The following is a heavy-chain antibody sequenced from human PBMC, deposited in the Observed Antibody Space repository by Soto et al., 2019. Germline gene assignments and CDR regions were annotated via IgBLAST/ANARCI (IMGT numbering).Heavy chain of an antibody. CDR1: GFTFSSRYW. D-gene: IGHD3-22*01. V-gene: IGHV3-7*03. CDR3: ASPFSHYYDSSGYYYVARPLHDY. CDR2: INPDGTMK. Sequence: GGSLRLSCAASGFTFSSRYWMNWVRQAPGKGLEWVANINPDGTMKNYADSVKGRFTISRDNSKNTLYLQMNSLRAEDTAVYYCASPFSHYYDSSGYYYVARPLHDYWGQGTLVTVSS. J-gene: IGHJ4*02.